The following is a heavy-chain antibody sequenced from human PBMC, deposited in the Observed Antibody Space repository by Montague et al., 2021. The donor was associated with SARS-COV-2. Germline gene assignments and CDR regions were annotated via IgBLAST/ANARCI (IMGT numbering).Heavy chain of an antibody. CDR3: VRERDRYYYMDI. V-gene: IGHV4-30-2*04. CDR2: QSGRT. J-gene: IGHJ6*03. Sequence: QSGRTYYNPSLKSRVTISVDTSNNHFSLKLSSVTAADTAMYYCVRERDRYYYMDIWGKGTT.